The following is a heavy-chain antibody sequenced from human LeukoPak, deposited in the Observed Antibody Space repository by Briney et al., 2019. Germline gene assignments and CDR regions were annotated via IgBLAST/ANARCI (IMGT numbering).Heavy chain of an antibody. Sequence: GGSLRLSCAASGFPFSTYNMNWVRQAPGRALEWVASITSSSTYTFYADSVKGRYTISRDNSKNSLYLQMNSLRVEDTAVYYCARVSRLDFQLRHAFNIWGQGTMVTVSS. D-gene: IGHD3-3*01. CDR2: ITSSSTYT. J-gene: IGHJ3*02. CDR1: GFPFSTYN. CDR3: ARVSRLDFQLRHAFNI. V-gene: IGHV3-21*01.